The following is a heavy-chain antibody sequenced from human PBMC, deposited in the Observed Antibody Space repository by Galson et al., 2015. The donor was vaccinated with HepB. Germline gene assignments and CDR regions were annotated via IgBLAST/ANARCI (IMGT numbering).Heavy chain of an antibody. CDR2: IISKSDGGAA. V-gene: IGHV3-15*07. Sequence: SLRLSCAASGFTFSDAWMMWVRQAPGKGLEWVGRIISKSDGGAAEYAPHVKGRFTVSRDDSENTLYLQMNSLKTEDTAIYYCTTLRQFDYWGQGTLVTVSS. J-gene: IGHJ4*02. CDR3: TTLRQFDY. CDR1: GFTFSDAW.